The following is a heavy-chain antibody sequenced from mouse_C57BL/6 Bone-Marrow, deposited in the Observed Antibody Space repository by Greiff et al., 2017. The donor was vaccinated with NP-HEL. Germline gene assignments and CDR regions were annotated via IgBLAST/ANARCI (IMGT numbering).Heavy chain of an antibody. J-gene: IGHJ4*01. CDR2: IRSKSNNYAT. V-gene: IGHV10-1*01. D-gene: IGHD2-4*01. CDR3: VRPLYDYLDYYAMDY. CDR1: GFSFNTYA. Sequence: EVKLVESGGGLVQPKGSLKLSCAASGFSFNTYAMNWVRQAPGTGLEWVARIRSKSNNYATYYADSVKDRFTISRDDSESMLYLQMNNLKTEDTAMYYCVRPLYDYLDYYAMDYWGQGTSVTVSS.